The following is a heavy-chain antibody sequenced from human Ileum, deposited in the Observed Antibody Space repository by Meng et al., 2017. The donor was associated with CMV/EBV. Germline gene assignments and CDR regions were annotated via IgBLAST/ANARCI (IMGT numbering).Heavy chain of an antibody. D-gene: IGHD2-15*01. V-gene: IGHV3-11*01. CDR1: GFTFSDYY. CDR2: ICGRSSYV. Sequence: GESLKISCTTSGFTFSDYYMNWVRQTPGKGLESVAYICGRSSYVFHAASVKGRFTISRDNAKNSLSLQMNNVKVDDTGVYYCARSTLPTFDRSGQSHWGQGT. CDR3: ARSTLPTFDRSGQSH. J-gene: IGHJ6*01.